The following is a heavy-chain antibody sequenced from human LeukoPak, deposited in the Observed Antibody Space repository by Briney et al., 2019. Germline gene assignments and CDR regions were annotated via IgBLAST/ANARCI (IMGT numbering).Heavy chain of an antibody. Sequence: PGGSLRLSCAASGFTFRTYAMSWVRQAPGKGLEWVSSISGSGRSTFYADSVKGRFTISRDNSKNTLYLQMNSLIAEDTAVYHCAKRGTYCTTDSCYSDPFDFWGQGTLVTVSS. J-gene: IGHJ4*02. CDR2: ISGSGRST. V-gene: IGHV3-23*01. CDR3: AKRGTYCTTDSCYSDPFDF. D-gene: IGHD2-15*01. CDR1: GFTFRTYA.